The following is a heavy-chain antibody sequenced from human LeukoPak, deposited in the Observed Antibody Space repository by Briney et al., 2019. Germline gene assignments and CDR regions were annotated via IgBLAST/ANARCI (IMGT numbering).Heavy chain of an antibody. Sequence: GGSLRLSCVASGFTFSSYAMHWVRQAPGKGLEWVAVMSYDGTNKFYADSEKGRFTISRDNSKNTLYLQVNSLRAEDTAVYYCARVRTFYCGGDCYSSGLDFWGRGTLVTVSS. CDR3: ARVRTFYCGGDCYSSGLDF. V-gene: IGHV3-30-3*01. J-gene: IGHJ4*02. CDR1: GFTFSSYA. CDR2: MSYDGTNK. D-gene: IGHD2-21*02.